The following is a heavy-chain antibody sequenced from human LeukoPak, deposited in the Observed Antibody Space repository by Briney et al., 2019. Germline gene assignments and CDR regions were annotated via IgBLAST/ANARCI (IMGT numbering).Heavy chain of an antibody. V-gene: IGHV1-8*03. Sequence: ASVKVSCKASGYTFTSYDINWVRQATGQGLEWMGWMNPNSGNTGYEQKFQGRVTITRNTSIDTAYMELRSLRSEDTAVYYCARGTRIAVTGTSQRKKFDFWGQGTLVTVSS. D-gene: IGHD6-19*01. J-gene: IGHJ4*02. CDR3: ARGTRIAVTGTSQRKKFDF. CDR1: GYTFTSYD. CDR2: MNPNSGNT.